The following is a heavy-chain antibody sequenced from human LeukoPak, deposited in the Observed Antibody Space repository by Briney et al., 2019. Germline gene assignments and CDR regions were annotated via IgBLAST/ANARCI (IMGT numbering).Heavy chain of an antibody. CDR3: ARGLSRGDYYGAGNDY. CDR2: IYYSGST. Sequence: SETLSLTCTVSGGSISSYYWSWIWQPPPEGLGWVGYIYYSGSTNYDPALKSRVTISVDTSKNQFSLKLSSVTAADTAVYYCARGLSRGDYYGAGNDYWGQGTLVTVSS. D-gene: IGHD3-10*01. V-gene: IGHV4-59*01. J-gene: IGHJ4*02. CDR1: GGSISSYY.